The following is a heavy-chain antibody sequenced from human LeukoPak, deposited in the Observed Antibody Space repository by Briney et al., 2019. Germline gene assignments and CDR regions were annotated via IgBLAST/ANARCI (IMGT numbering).Heavy chain of an antibody. CDR1: GFTFSSYW. CDR2: INSDGNST. J-gene: IGHJ4*02. Sequence: GGSLRLSCAASGFTFSSYWMHWVRQAPGKGLVWVSHINSDGNSTRYADSVKGRFTISRDNAKNTLYLQMNSLRAEDTAVYYCARDTLTNYWGQGTLVTVSS. V-gene: IGHV3-74*01. CDR3: ARDTLTNY. D-gene: IGHD3-9*01.